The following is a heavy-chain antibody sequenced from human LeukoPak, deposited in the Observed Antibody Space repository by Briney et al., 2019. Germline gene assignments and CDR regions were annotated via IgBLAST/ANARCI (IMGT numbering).Heavy chain of an antibody. J-gene: IGHJ3*01. Sequence: SETLSLTCAVYGGSFSDYYWSWIRQPPGKGLEWIGEINHSGNTNYNPSLESRITISVDTSKNQFSLKLTSVTAADTAVYYCASLRPSGWLQFRAFDLWGQGTMVTVSS. CDR3: ASLRPSGWLQFRAFDL. V-gene: IGHV4-34*01. CDR2: INHSGNT. D-gene: IGHD5-24*01. CDR1: GGSFSDYY.